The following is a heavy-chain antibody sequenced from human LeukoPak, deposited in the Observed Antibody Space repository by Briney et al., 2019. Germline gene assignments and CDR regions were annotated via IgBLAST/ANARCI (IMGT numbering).Heavy chain of an antibody. CDR1: EFTFSSYA. J-gene: IGHJ4*02. CDR2: ISGSGGST. CDR3: AKGYYDYVWGSYYFDY. V-gene: IGHV3-23*01. D-gene: IGHD3-16*01. Sequence: TGGSLRLSCAASEFTFSSYAMSWVRQAPGKGLEWVSAISGSGGSTYYADSVKGRFTISRDNSRDTLYLQMNSLRAEDTAVYYCAKGYYDYVWGSYYFDYWGQGTLVTVSS.